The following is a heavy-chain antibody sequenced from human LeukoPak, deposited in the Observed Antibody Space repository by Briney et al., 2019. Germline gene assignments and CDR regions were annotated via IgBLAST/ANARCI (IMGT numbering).Heavy chain of an antibody. CDR1: GGTFISYA. V-gene: IGHV1-69*13. D-gene: IGHD5-18*01. J-gene: IGHJ4*02. Sequence: ASVKVPCKASGGTFISYAISWVRQAPGQGLEWMGGIIPIFGTANYAQKFQGRVTITADESTSTAYMELSSLRSEDTAVYYCARGGYSYGYGGWYYFDYWGQGTLVTVSS. CDR2: IIPIFGTA. CDR3: ARGGYSYGYGGWYYFDY.